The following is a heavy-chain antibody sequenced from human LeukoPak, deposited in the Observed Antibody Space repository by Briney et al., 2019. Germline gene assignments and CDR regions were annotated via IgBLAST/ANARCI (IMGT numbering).Heavy chain of an antibody. D-gene: IGHD3-3*01. CDR2: IYYSGST. CDR3: ARGRYDFWSGYYFDY. CDR1: GGSISSYY. J-gene: IGHJ4*02. Sequence: SETLSLTCTVSGGSISSYYWSWIRQPPGKGLEWIGYIYYSGSTNYNPSLKSQVTISVDTSKNQFSLKLSSVTAADTAVYYCARGRYDFWSGYYFDYWGQGTLVTVSS. V-gene: IGHV4-59*01.